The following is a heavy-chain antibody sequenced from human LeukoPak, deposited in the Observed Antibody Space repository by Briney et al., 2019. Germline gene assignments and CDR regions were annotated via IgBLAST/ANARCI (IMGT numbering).Heavy chain of an antibody. Sequence: SETLSLTCTVSGGSVSSVNYYWSWIRQPPGKGLEWIGYVYYSGSTNYNPSLKSRVTMSVNTSKNQFSLELYSVTAADTAIYYCARLPYSTVYHYYFDCWGQGTLVTVSS. V-gene: IGHV4-61*01. J-gene: IGHJ4*02. CDR2: VYYSGST. CDR3: ARLPYSTVYHYYFDC. D-gene: IGHD3-22*01. CDR1: GGSVSSVNYY.